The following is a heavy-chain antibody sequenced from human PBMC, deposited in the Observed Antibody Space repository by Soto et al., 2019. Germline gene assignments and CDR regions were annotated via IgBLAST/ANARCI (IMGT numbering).Heavy chain of an antibody. D-gene: IGHD3-22*01. J-gene: IGHJ3*01. Sequence: QVQLVESGGGVVQPGRSLRLSCEGSGFTFGYYGVHWVRQAPGRGLEWVTAISSSGDHEFYADSVKGRFTISRDNSRNTMYVQMHRLTSEDTAVYYCAKPNYDSRGFLDALDLWGQGTMVTVSS. V-gene: IGHV3-30*18. CDR2: ISSSGDHE. CDR1: GFTFGYYG. CDR3: AKPNYDSRGFLDALDL.